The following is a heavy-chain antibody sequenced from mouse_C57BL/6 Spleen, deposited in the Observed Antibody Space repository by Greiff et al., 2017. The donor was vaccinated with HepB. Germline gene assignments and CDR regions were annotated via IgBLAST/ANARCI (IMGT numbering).Heavy chain of an antibody. CDR2: IHPSDSDT. J-gene: IGHJ2*01. Sequence: QVQLKQPGAELVKPGASVKVSCKASGYTFTSYWMHWVKQRPGQGLEWIGRIHPSDSDTNYNQKFKGKATLTVDKSSSTAYMQLSSLTSEDSAVYYCAIYDGYDGYYFDYWGQGTTLTVSS. V-gene: IGHV1-74*01. CDR3: AIYDGYDGYYFDY. CDR1: GYTFTSYW. D-gene: IGHD2-3*01.